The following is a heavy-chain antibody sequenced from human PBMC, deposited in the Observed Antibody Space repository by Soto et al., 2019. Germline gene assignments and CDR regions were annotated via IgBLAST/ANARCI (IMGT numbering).Heavy chain of an antibody. Sequence: SETLSLTCTVSGGSISSSSYYWGWIRQPPGKGLEWIGSIYYSGSTYYNPSLKSRVTISVDTSKNQFSLKLSSVTAADTAVYYCARPSLAVAGYFDYWGQGTLVTV. D-gene: IGHD6-19*01. V-gene: IGHV4-39*01. J-gene: IGHJ4*02. CDR2: IYYSGST. CDR3: ARPSLAVAGYFDY. CDR1: GGSISSSSYY.